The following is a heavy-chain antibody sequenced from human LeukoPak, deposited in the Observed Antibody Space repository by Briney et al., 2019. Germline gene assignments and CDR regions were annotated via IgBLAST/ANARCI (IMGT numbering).Heavy chain of an antibody. CDR1: GFTFSSYT. D-gene: IGHD5-18*01. CDR2: ISYDGTKI. CDR3: ARDRVQIWSYVGTFDS. V-gene: IGHV3-30-3*01. J-gene: IGHJ4*02. Sequence: GGSLRLSCAASGFTFSSYTMHWVRQAPGKGLEWVALISYDGTKINYADSVKGRFTMSRDISKNTLYLQMNSLKPEDTAVYYCARDRVQIWSYVGTFDSWGQGTLVTVSS.